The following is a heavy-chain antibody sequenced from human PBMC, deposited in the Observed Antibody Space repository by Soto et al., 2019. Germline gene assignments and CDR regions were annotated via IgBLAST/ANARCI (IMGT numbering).Heavy chain of an antibody. CDR2: ISSSGSTI. CDR3: ARGYYYDSSDKRGAFDI. J-gene: IGHJ3*02. D-gene: IGHD3-22*01. Sequence: HPGGSLRLSCAASGFTFSSYEMNWVRQAPGKGLEWVSYISSSGSTIYYADSVKGRFTISRDNAKNSLYLQMNSLRAEDTAVYYCARGYYYDSSDKRGAFDIWGQGTMVTVSS. CDR1: GFTFSSYE. V-gene: IGHV3-48*03.